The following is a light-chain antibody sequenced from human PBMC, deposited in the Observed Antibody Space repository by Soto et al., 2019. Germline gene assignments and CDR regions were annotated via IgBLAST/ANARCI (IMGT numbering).Light chain of an antibody. Sequence: DIQMTQSPSTLSASVGDRVTITCRASQSISSWLAWYQQKPGKAPKLLIYDASSLASGVPSRFSGSGSGTEFPLTISSLQPDDFATYYCQQYKSDSGTFGQGTKVEIK. V-gene: IGKV1-5*01. CDR1: QSISSW. CDR2: DAS. CDR3: QQYKSDSGT. J-gene: IGKJ1*01.